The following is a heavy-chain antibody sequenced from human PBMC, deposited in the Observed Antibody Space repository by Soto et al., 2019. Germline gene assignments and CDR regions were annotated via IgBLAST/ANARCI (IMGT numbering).Heavy chain of an antibody. CDR3: ARGPRQVFGLGMDV. J-gene: IGHJ6*02. V-gene: IGHV4-31*03. D-gene: IGHD3-3*01. CDR2: IYYSGST. Sequence: PSETLSLTCTVSGGSISSGGYYWSWIRQHPGKGLEWIGYIYYSGSTYYNPSLKSRVTISVDTSKNQFSLKLSSVTAADTAVYYCARGPRQVFGLGMDVWGQGTTVTVSS. CDR1: GGSISSGGYY.